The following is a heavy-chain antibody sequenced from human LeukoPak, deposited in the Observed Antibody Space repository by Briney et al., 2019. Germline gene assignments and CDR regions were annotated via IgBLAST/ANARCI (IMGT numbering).Heavy chain of an antibody. Sequence: SETLSLTSTVSGGSTSSGSYYWSWIRHPAGKGLDGIGRIFTSGSTNYNPSLKSRVIVSVDTSKNQFSLELSSVTAADTAVSYCARRAGAYSHPYDYWGQGTLVTVSS. J-gene: IGHJ4*02. CDR3: ARRAGAYSHPYDY. D-gene: IGHD4/OR15-4a*01. CDR2: IFTSGST. V-gene: IGHV4-61*02. CDR1: GGSTSSGSYY.